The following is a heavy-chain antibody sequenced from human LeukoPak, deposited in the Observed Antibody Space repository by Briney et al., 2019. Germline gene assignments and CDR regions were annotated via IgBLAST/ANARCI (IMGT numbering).Heavy chain of an antibody. D-gene: IGHD3-16*01. Sequence: SETLSLTCTVSGGSMSGYYWTWIRQPPGKGLEWIGYIYYSGSTNYNPSLESRVTISVHTSKNQFSLNLSSVTAADTAVYYCARVFGGGRGGWFDPWGQGTLVAVSS. CDR1: GGSMSGYY. V-gene: IGHV4-59*01. J-gene: IGHJ5*02. CDR2: IYYSGST. CDR3: ARVFGGGRGGWFDP.